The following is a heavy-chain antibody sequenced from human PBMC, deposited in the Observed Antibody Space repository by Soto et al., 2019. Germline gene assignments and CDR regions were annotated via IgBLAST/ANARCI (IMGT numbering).Heavy chain of an antibody. CDR3: ARQRYSFGTSGYYTFDY. Sequence: SETLSLTCIVSGDFISNTAYYWGWVRQAPGKGLEWVGSIYFSGSGTSHYNPSLKSRVTISVDTSKNQFSLKLTSVTAADTAVYYCARQRYSFGTSGYYTFDYWGHGTLVTVYS. CDR1: GDFISNTAYY. D-gene: IGHD3-3*01. J-gene: IGHJ4*01. CDR2: IYFSGSGTS. V-gene: IGHV4-39*01.